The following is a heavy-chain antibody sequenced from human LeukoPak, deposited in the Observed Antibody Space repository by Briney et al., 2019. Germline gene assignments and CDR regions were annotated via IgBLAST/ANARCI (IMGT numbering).Heavy chain of an antibody. CDR2: IYYSGST. D-gene: IGHD3-10*01. CDR3: ARTREDGSGVHFDY. CDR1: GYSISSSNW. Sequence: SETLSLTCAVSGYSISSSNWWGWIRQPPGKGLEWIGYIYYSGSTYYNPSLKSRDTMSVDTSKNQFSLKLSSVTAVDTAVYYCARTREDGSGVHFDYWGQGTLVTVSS. V-gene: IGHV4-28*01. J-gene: IGHJ4*02.